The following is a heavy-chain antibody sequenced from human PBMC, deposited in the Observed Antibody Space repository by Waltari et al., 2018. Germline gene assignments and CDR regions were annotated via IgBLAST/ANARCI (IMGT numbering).Heavy chain of an antibody. CDR1: GYTFTSYD. D-gene: IGHD1-26*01. CDR3: ARGPLLSYYFDY. V-gene: IGHV1-8*01. J-gene: IGHJ4*02. Sequence: QVQLVQSGAEVKKPVASVKVSCKASGYTFTSYDINWVRQDTGQGLEWMGWMNHNSGNTGYAQKFQGRVTMTRNTSRSTAYMELSSLRSEDTAVYYCARGPLLSYYFDYWGQGTLVTVSS. CDR2: MNHNSGNT.